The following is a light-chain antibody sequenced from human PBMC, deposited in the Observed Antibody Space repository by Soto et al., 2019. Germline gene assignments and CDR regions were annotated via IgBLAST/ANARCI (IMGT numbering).Light chain of an antibody. CDR1: QDISNF. J-gene: IGKJ4*01. CDR3: QKCKTAPFT. V-gene: IGKV1-27*01. Sequence: DIQMTQSPSSLSASVGDRVTITCRASQDISNFLAWYQQKPGKVPKLLIYAASTLQSRVPSRFSGSGSGTDFTLTISSLQPEDVATYFCQKCKTAPFTFGGGTKVQIK. CDR2: AAS.